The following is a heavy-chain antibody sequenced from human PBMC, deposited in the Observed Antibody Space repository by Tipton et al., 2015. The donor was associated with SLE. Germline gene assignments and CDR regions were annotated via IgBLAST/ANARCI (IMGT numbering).Heavy chain of an antibody. CDR3: ARDWRDSGWYGGLDS. V-gene: IGHV4-59*11. D-gene: IGHD6-19*01. J-gene: IGHJ4*02. Sequence: GLVKPSETLSLTCTVSGDSITNHYWTWIRQSPGKGLEWIGYIHYSGTTNYNPSLKSRITISMDTSKSQFSLKLNSVTAAATAVYYCARDWRDSGWYGGLDSSAQGTLVAVSS. CDR2: IHYSGTT. CDR1: GDSITNHY.